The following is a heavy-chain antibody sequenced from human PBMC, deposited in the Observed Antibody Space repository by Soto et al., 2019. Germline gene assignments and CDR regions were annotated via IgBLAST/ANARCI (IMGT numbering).Heavy chain of an antibody. CDR1: GGSISSGGYY. J-gene: IGHJ4*02. V-gene: IGHV4-31*03. Sequence: SETLSLTCTVSGGSISSGGYYWSWIRQHPGKGLEWIGYIYYSGSTYYNPSLKSRVTISVDTSKNQFSLKLSSVTAADTAVYYCARFAAGWRHYFDYWGQGTLVIVS. D-gene: IGHD6-13*01. CDR3: ARFAAGWRHYFDY. CDR2: IYYSGST.